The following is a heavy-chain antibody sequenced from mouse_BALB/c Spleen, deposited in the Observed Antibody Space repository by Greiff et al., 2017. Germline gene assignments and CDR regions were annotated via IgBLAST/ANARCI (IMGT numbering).Heavy chain of an antibody. CDR1: GFSLTDYG. V-gene: IGHV2-6-5*01. CDR3: AKQGYYGSSYRFAY. D-gene: IGHD1-1*01. J-gene: IGHJ3*01. Sequence: VQLQQSGPGLVAPSQSLSITCTVSGFSLTDYGVSWIRQPPGKGLEWLGVIWGGGSTYYNSALKSRLSISKDNSKSQVFLKMNSLQTDDTAMYYCAKQGYYGSSYRFAYWGQGTLVTVSA. CDR2: IWGGGST.